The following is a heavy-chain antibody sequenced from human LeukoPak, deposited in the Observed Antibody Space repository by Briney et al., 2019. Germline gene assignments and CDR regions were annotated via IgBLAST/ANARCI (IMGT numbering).Heavy chain of an antibody. Sequence: SGTLSLTCTVSGDSINSLGLWSWVRQPPGKGLEWIGEMYLSGTTHPNPSVKSRVTISIDKSKNQFFLNLSSVTAADTAVYYCAGLVGRYSSGLYYYYFDYWGQGTLVTVSS. CDR3: AGLVGRYSSGLYYYYFDY. CDR2: MYLSGTT. V-gene: IGHV4-4*02. CDR1: GDSINSLGL. J-gene: IGHJ4*02. D-gene: IGHD3-22*01.